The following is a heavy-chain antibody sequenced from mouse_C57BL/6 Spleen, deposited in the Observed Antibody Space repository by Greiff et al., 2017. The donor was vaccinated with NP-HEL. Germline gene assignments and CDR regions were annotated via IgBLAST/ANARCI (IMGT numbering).Heavy chain of an antibody. CDR1: GYTFTSYW. V-gene: IGHV1-69*01. Sequence: QVQLQQSGAELVMPGASVKLSCKASGYTFTSYWMHWVKQRPGQGLEWIGEIDPSDSYTNYNQKFKGKSTLTVDKSSSTAYMQLSSLTSEDSAVYYCARVFEGYYAMDYWGQGTSVTVSS. CDR2: IDPSDSYT. J-gene: IGHJ4*01. CDR3: ARVFEGYYAMDY.